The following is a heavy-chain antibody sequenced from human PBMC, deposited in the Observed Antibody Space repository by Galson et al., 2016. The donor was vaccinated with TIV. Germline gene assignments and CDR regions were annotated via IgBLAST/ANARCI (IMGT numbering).Heavy chain of an antibody. CDR2: ISNSGDYI. CDR1: GFTFSGHS. Sequence: SLRLSCAASGFTFSGHSMNWVRQAPGKGLEWVSSISNSGDYIYYSDSMKGRFTISRDNAKKSLYLQMHSLRAEDTAVYYCARIIGDWVEYYSMDVWGQGTTVTVSS. D-gene: IGHD3-9*01. J-gene: IGHJ6*02. CDR3: ARIIGDWVEYYSMDV. V-gene: IGHV3-21*01.